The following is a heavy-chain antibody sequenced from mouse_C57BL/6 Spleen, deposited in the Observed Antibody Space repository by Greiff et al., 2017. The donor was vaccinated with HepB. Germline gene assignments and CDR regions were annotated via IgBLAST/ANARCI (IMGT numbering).Heavy chain of an antibody. CDR2: IWTGGGT. V-gene: IGHV2-9-1*01. CDR3: ATYSDYAMDY. CDR1: GFSLTSYA. J-gene: IGHJ4*01. Sequence: VKLMESGPGLVAPSQSLSITCPVSGFSLTSYAISWVRQPPGKGLEWLGVIWTGGGTNYNSALKSRLSISKDNSKSQVFLKMNSLQTDDTARYYCATYSDYAMDYWGQGTSVTVSS.